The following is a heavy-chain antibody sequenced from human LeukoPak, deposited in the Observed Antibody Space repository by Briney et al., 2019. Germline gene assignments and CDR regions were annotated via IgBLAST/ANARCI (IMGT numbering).Heavy chain of an antibody. Sequence: GGSLRLSCAASGFTFSSYSMNWVRQAPGKWLEWVSGFSGSGDNTYYAEYVKGWSTISRDNSKNTLYLQMNSLRAEDTSVYYCARGAPAGPFDAFDIWGQGTMVTVSS. CDR3: ARGAPAGPFDAFDI. D-gene: IGHD6-13*01. V-gene: IGHV3-23*01. CDR2: FSGSGDNT. CDR1: GFTFSSYS. J-gene: IGHJ3*02.